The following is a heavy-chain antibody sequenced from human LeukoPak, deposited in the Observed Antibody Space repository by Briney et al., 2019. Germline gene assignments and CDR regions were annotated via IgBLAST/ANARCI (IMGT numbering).Heavy chain of an antibody. CDR1: GGSVSSSSYY. V-gene: IGHV4-39*07. CDR2: IYYSGST. J-gene: IGHJ4*02. CDR3: ASGLVATKTYYFDY. Sequence: PSETLSLTCTVSGGSVSSSSYYWGWIRQPPGKGLEWIGSIYYSGSTYYNPSLKSRVTISVDTSKNQFSLKLSSVTAADTAVYYCASGLVATKTYYFDYWGQGTLVTVSS. D-gene: IGHD5-12*01.